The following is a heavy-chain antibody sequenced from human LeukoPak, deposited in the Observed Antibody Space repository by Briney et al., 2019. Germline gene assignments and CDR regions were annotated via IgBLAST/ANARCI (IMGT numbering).Heavy chain of an antibody. J-gene: IGHJ4*02. D-gene: IGHD6-6*01. CDR2: ISFDGSNK. CDR1: GLTFSSHA. CDR3: ARGPGYSSSSPEGY. Sequence: GGSLRLSCAASGLTFSSHAIHWVRQAPGKGLEWVAVISFDGSNKYYADSVKGRLTISREKSKNTVFLQMNSLRAEDTAVYYCARGPGYSSSSPEGYWGQGTLVTVSS. V-gene: IGHV3-30-3*01.